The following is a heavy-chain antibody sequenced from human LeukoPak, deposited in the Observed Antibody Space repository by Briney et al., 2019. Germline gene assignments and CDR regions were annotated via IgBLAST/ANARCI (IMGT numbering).Heavy chain of an antibody. CDR1: GGTFSSYA. CDR3: ARAPDSSGYYWNDAFDI. V-gene: IGHV1-69*05. Sequence: SVKVSCKASGGTFSSYAISWVRQAPGQGLEWMGRIIPTFGTANYAQKFQGRVTITTDESTSTAYMELSSLRSEDTAVYYCARAPDSSGYYWNDAFDIWGQGTMVTVSS. CDR2: IIPTFGTA. J-gene: IGHJ3*02. D-gene: IGHD3-22*01.